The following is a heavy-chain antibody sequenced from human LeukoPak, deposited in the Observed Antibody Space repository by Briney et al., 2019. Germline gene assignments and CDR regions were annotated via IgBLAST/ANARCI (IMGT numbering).Heavy chain of an antibody. Sequence: GGSLRLSCAASGFNFNTYSMNWVRLAPGKGLEWDSGISSVSTYIYYADSVKGRFTISRDSAKNSLYLQMNSLRAEDTALYYCARGSERSSLNWFDPWGQGTLVTVSS. D-gene: IGHD6-6*01. CDR2: ISSVSTYI. V-gene: IGHV3-21*01. CDR1: GFNFNTYS. J-gene: IGHJ5*02. CDR3: ARGSERSSLNWFDP.